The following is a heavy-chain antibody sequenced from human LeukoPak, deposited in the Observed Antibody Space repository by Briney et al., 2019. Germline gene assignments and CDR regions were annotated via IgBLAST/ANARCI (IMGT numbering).Heavy chain of an antibody. CDR3: ARAEDLGYCSGGSCLHAFDI. V-gene: IGHV1-18*01. Sequence: APVKVSCKASGYTFTSYGISWVRQAPGQGLEWMGWISAYNGNTNYAQKLQGRVTMTTDTSTSTAYMELRSLRSDDTAVYYCARAEDLGYCSGGSCLHAFDIWGQGTMVTVSS. CDR1: GYTFTSYG. J-gene: IGHJ3*02. CDR2: ISAYNGNT. D-gene: IGHD2-15*01.